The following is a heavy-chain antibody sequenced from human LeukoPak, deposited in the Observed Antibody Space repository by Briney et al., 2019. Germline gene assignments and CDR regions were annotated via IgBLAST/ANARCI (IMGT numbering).Heavy chain of an antibody. J-gene: IGHJ6*03. D-gene: IGHD3-16*01. V-gene: IGHV3-23*01. CDR1: GFIFSSYG. Sequence: HPGGTLRLSCAASGFIFSSYGMTWVRQAPGKGLEWVSAISGSGGSTYYADSVKGRFTISRDNSKNTLYLQMNSLRAEDTAVYYCAKPLGPYYYYMDVWGKGTTVTISS. CDR3: AKPLGPYYYYMDV. CDR2: ISGSGGST.